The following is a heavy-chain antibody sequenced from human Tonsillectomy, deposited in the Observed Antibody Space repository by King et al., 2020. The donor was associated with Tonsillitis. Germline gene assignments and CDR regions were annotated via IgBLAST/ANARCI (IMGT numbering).Heavy chain of an antibody. CDR3: ARAPYSPSSFYFDL. Sequence: VQLVESGEGLIQPGGTLRLSFDASGISVSRKYMSWVRQAPGKGLEWVSVIASCDITFYANTVKGRFTISRDNSMNTLFFQMNNLRAEDTATYYCARAPYSPSSFYFDLWGQGTLVTVSS. V-gene: IGHV3-53*01. J-gene: IGHJ4*02. CDR2: IASCDIT. D-gene: IGHD5-18*01. CDR1: GISVSRKY.